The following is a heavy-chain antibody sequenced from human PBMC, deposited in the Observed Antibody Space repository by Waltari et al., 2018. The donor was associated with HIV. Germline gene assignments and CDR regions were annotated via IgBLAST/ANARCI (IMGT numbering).Heavy chain of an antibody. D-gene: IGHD3-10*01. CDR2: ISVYNGDT. J-gene: IGHJ6*02. Sequence: QVHLVQSGGEVKKPGASVKVSCKASGYTFITSGISWVRQAPGQGLEWMGWISVYNGDTNYAQKFQGRVTMTTDTSTSTAYMELRSLRSDDTAVYFCARVSGSGYYGMDVWGQGTTVTVSS. CDR1: GYTFITSG. CDR3: ARVSGSGYYGMDV. V-gene: IGHV1-18*01.